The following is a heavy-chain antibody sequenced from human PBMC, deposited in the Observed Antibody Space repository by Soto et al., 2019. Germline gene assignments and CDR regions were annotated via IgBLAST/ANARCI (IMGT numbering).Heavy chain of an antibody. CDR3: ARTPTGEQLVQKQVAFEI. D-gene: IGHD6-6*01. CDR1: GFSLSTSGVG. Sequence: SGPTLVKPTQTLTLTCTFSGFSLSTSGVGVGWIRQPPGKALEWLALIYWDGDKSYSPSLKSRLTITKDTSKNQVVLTMTNMDPVDTATYYCARTPTGEQLVQKQVAFEILGQGVMVTV. CDR2: IYWDGDK. V-gene: IGHV2-5*02. J-gene: IGHJ3*02.